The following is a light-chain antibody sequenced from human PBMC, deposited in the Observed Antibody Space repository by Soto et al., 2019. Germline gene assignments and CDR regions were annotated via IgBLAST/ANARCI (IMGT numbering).Light chain of an antibody. CDR1: SSNIGAGYD. J-gene: IGLJ1*01. CDR2: GNS. V-gene: IGLV1-40*01. Sequence: QSVLTQPPSVSVAPGQRVTISCTGSSSNIGAGYDVHWYQQLPGTAPKLLIYGNSNRPSGVPDRFSGSKSGTSASLAITGLQAEDEADYYCQSYDSSLSGVFGTG. CDR3: QSYDSSLSGV.